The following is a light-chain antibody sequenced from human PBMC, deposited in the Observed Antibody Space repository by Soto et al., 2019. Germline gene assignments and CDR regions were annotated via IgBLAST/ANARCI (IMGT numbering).Light chain of an antibody. Sequence: QSALTQPASVSGSPGQSITISCTGTSSDIGNYDFVSWYQQVPGTAPKAMIYEVSSRPSGVSSRFSGSKSGNTASLTISGLQGDDEADYHCSSYTSRSTIVFGGGTKVTVL. J-gene: IGLJ2*01. CDR3: SSYTSRSTIV. V-gene: IGLV2-14*01. CDR2: EVS. CDR1: SSDIGNYDF.